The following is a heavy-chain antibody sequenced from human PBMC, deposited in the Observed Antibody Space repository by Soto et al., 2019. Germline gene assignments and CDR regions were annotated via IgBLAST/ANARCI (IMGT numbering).Heavy chain of an antibody. D-gene: IGHD3-3*01. CDR2: INSDGSRT. Sequence: EVQLVESGGGLVQPGGSLRLSCAASGFTFSSYWMHWVHQAPGKGLVWVSRINSDGSRTIYADSVKGRFTVSRDNAKNTLYLQMSSLRAEDTAVYYCTIFGVVVKSDGFDIWGQGTMVTVSS. V-gene: IGHV3-74*01. CDR3: TIFGVVVKSDGFDI. J-gene: IGHJ3*02. CDR1: GFTFSSYW.